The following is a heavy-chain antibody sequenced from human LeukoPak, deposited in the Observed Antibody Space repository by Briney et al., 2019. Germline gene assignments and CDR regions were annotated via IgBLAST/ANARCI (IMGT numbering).Heavy chain of an antibody. CDR1: GFTFDDYA. CDR2: ISWNSGSI. J-gene: IGHJ4*02. CDR3: AKARGGGYPFDY. D-gene: IGHD2-15*01. Sequence: GRSLRLSCAASGFTFDDYAMHWVRQAPGKGLEWVSGISWNSGSIGYADSVKGRFTISRDNAKNSLYLQMNSLRAEDTALYYCAKARGGGYPFDYWGQGTLVTVYS. V-gene: IGHV3-9*01.